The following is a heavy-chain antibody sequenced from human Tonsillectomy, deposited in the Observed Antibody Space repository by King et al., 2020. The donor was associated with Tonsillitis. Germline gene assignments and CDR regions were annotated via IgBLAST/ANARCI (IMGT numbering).Heavy chain of an antibody. CDR3: ARDAGYCSGGSCYGYYYYYMDV. J-gene: IGHJ6*03. V-gene: IGHV1-69*04. Sequence: QLVQSGAEVMKPGSSVKVSCKASGGTFSNYAISWVRQAPGQGLEWMGRIITMLGIANYAQKFQGRVTITADKSTSTAYMELSSLRSEDTAVYYCARDAGYCSGGSCYGYYYYYMDVWGKGTTVTVSS. CDR2: IITMLGIA. D-gene: IGHD2-15*01. CDR1: GGTFSNYA.